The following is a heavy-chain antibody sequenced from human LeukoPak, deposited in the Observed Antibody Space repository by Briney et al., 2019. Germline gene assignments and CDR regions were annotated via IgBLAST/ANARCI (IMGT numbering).Heavy chain of an antibody. CDR2: ISSSGSTI. V-gene: IGHV3-48*03. J-gene: IGHJ6*04. CDR3: AELGITMIGGV. Sequence: GGSLRLSCTDSGFTFNNYEMNWVRQAPGKGLEWVSYISSSGSTIYYADSVKGRFTISRDNAKNSLCLQMNSLRAEDTAVYYCAELGITMIGGVWGKGTTVTISS. CDR1: GFTFNNYE. D-gene: IGHD3-10*02.